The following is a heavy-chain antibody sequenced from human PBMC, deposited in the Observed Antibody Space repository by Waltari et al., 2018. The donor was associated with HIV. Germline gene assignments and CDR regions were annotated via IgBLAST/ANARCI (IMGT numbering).Heavy chain of an antibody. CDR3: AKDPMDIVATINYYGMDV. CDR1: GFTFSSYA. V-gene: IGHV3-23*01. CDR2: ISGSGGST. D-gene: IGHD5-12*01. J-gene: IGHJ6*02. Sequence: EVQLLESGGGLVQPGGSLRLSCAASGFTFSSYAMSWVRQAPGKGVEWVSAISGSGGSTYNADSVKGRFTISRDNSKNTLYLQMNSLRAEDTAVYYCAKDPMDIVATINYYGMDVWGQGTTVTVSS.